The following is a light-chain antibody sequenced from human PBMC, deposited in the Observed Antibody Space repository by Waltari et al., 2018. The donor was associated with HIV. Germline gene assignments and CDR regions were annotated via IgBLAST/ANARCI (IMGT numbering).Light chain of an antibody. V-gene: IGLV2-8*01. CDR2: EVN. J-gene: IGLJ2*01. CDR1: RDDVGNYAY. Sequence: QSALTQPPSASGSPGQSVTISCTGTRDDVGNYAYVSWYQQHPGKAPKLLIYEVNQRPSGVPDRFSVSKSDNTASLTVSGLQAEDEADYYCSSYAGRNNRLVFGGGTKLTVL. CDR3: SSYAGRNNRLV.